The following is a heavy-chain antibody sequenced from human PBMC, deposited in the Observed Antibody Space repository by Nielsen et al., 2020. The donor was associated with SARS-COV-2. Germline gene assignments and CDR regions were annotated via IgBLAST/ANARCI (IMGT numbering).Heavy chain of an antibody. D-gene: IGHD1-26*01. V-gene: IGHV1-46*02. Sequence: ASVKVSCKASGGSFDSYAISWVRQAPGQGLEWMGIINPSGGSTSYAQKFQGRVTMTRDTSTSTVYMELSSLRSEDTAVYYCARDGGSPDGNWFDPWGQGTLVTVSS. CDR2: INPSGGST. J-gene: IGHJ5*02. CDR1: GGSFDSYA. CDR3: ARDGGSPDGNWFDP.